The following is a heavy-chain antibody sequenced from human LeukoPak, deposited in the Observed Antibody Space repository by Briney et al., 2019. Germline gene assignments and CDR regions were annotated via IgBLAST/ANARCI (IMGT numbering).Heavy chain of an antibody. CDR1: GGSFSGYY. CDR2: XXXXXST. D-gene: IGHD3-10*01. CDR3: ASQSVLLWFREKNQAPHFDY. J-gene: IGHJ4*02. Sequence: SETLSLTCAVYGGSFSGYYXSWXRXXXXXXXXXXXXXXXXXSTNSNPSLKSRVTISVDTSKTQFSLKLRSVTAADTAVYYCASQSVLLWFREKNQAPHFDYWGQGTLVTVSS. V-gene: IGHV4-34*01.